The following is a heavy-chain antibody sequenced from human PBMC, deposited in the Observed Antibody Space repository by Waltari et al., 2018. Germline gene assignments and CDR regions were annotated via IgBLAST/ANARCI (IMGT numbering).Heavy chain of an antibody. V-gene: IGHV4-4*07. CDR1: GGSISSYY. D-gene: IGHD3-10*01. Sequence: QVQLQESGPGLVKPSGTLSLTCTVSGGSISSYYWSRSRQPAGKGLEWIGRIYTSGSTNYHPSLKSRVTMSVDTSKNQFSLKLSSVTAADTAVYYCARGRSIAVGAFDYWGQGTLVTVSS. J-gene: IGHJ4*02. CDR3: ARGRSIAVGAFDY. CDR2: IYTSGST.